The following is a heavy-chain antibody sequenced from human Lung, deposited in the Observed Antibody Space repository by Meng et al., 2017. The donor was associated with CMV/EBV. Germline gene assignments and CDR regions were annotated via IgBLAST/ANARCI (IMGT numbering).Heavy chain of an antibody. J-gene: IGHJ6*02. Sequence: ASVKVSXKASGYTFIGYNIHWVRQAPGQGLEWMGWINPNTGATNFAERFQGRVTLTTDTSISTAYMELRRLKSDDTAVFFCARLFHTSLGTNYYYGLDVWGQGTTVTVSS. D-gene: IGHD3-3*01. CDR1: GYTFIGYN. CDR2: INPNTGAT. CDR3: ARLFHTSLGTNYYYGLDV. V-gene: IGHV1-2*02.